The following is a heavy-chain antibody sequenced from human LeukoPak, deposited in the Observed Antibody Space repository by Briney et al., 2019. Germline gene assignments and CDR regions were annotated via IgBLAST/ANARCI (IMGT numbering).Heavy chain of an antibody. CDR2: INPNSGGT. V-gene: IGHV1-2*02. D-gene: IGHD3-9*01. Sequence: ASVEVSCKASGYTFTGYYMHWVRQAPGQGLEWMGWINPNSGGTNYAQKFQGRVTMTRDTSISTAYMELSRLRSDDTAVYYCARGNYDILTGYYLSYWGQGTHVTVSS. CDR1: GYTFTGYY. CDR3: ARGNYDILTGYYLSY. J-gene: IGHJ4*02.